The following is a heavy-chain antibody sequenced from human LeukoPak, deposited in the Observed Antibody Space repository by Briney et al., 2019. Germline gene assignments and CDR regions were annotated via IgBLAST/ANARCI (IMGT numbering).Heavy chain of an antibody. Sequence: PGGSLRPSCAASGFTFSNYAMHWVRQAPGKGLEWVAVISSDGTNKYYADSVKGRFTISRDNSKNTLYVQLNSLRAEDTAVYSCASHYDTSGYHYFDFWGQGTLVTVSS. J-gene: IGHJ4*02. D-gene: IGHD3-22*01. CDR1: GFTFSNYA. CDR3: ASHYDTSGYHYFDF. V-gene: IGHV3-30-3*01. CDR2: ISSDGTNK.